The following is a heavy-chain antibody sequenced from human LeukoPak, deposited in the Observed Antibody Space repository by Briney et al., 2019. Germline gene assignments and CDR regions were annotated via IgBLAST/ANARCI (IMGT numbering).Heavy chain of an antibody. J-gene: IGHJ3*02. Sequence: SQTLPLTCPVSGDSISSGGFYWSWIRQHPGKGLEWIGRIHFSESTNNNQSLESRVTISVDTSKNQFSLILNSVTAADTAVYYCARGNAAGRPGVGFDIWGQGTMVTVSS. CDR2: IHFSEST. CDR1: GDSISSGGFY. CDR3: ARGNAAGRPGVGFDI. V-gene: IGHV4-31*03. D-gene: IGHD6-6*01.